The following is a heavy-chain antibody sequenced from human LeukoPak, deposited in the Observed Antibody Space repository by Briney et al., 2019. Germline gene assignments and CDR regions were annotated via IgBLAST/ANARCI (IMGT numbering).Heavy chain of an antibody. J-gene: IGHJ4*02. Sequence: SETLSLTCAVYGGSFSGYYWSWIRQPPGKGLEWIGEINHSGSTNYNPSLKSRVTISVDTSKNQLSLKLSSVTAADTAVYYCARVLASQWLAPFDYWGQGTLVTVSS. V-gene: IGHV4-34*01. CDR2: INHSGST. CDR1: GGSFSGYY. CDR3: ARVLASQWLAPFDY. D-gene: IGHD6-19*01.